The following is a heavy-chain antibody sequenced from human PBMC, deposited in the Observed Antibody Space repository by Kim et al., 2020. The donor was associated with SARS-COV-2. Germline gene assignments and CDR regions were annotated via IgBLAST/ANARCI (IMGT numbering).Heavy chain of an antibody. Sequence: GGSLRLSCAASGFTFSSYEMNWVRQAPGKGLEWVSYISSSGSTIYYADSVKGRFTISRDNAKNSLYLQMNSRRAEDTAVYYCARDPAGYSSGWFNGMDVWGQGTTVTVSS. CDR3: ARDPAGYSSGWFNGMDV. V-gene: IGHV3-48*03. CDR1: GFTFSSYE. D-gene: IGHD6-19*01. CDR2: ISSSGSTI. J-gene: IGHJ6*02.